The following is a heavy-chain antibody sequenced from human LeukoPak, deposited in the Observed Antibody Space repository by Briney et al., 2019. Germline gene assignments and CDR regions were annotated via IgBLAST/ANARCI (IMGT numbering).Heavy chain of an antibody. D-gene: IGHD6-13*01. CDR3: AKWFRQLVSAFDI. CDR1: GGSISSYY. CDR2: IYYSGST. J-gene: IGHJ3*02. V-gene: IGHV4-59*01. Sequence: PSETLSLTCTVSGGSISSYYWSWIRQPPGKGLEWIGYIYYSGSTNYNPSLKSRVTISVDTSKNQFSLKLSPVTAADTAVYYCAKWFRQLVSAFDIWGQGTMVTVSS.